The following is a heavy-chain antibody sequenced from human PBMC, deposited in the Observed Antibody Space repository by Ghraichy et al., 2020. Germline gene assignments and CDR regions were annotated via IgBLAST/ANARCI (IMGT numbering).Heavy chain of an antibody. D-gene: IGHD4-17*01. CDR2: ISGSGGST. Sequence: LSLTCAASGFTFSSYAMSWVRQAPGKGLEWVSAISGSGGSTYYADSVKGRFTISRDNSKNTLYLQMNSLRAEDTAVYYCAKDRTGGAVTTDYWGQGTLVTVSS. CDR1: GFTFSSYA. J-gene: IGHJ4*02. V-gene: IGHV3-23*01. CDR3: AKDRTGGAVTTDY.